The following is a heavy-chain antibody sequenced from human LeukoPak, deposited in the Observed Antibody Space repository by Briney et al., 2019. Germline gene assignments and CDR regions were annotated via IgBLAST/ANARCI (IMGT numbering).Heavy chain of an antibody. CDR2: ISDDSSFT. D-gene: IGHD5-12*01. V-gene: IGHV3-23*01. Sequence: GFLRLSCAASGLVFGKYAMAWVRQAPGKGLECVSIISDDSSFTYYLDSVKGRSTIFRDNSKNTLYLHMNSLKAEDTAVYYCAKGRCSGPGCDSFDYWGQGALVTVSS. CDR1: GLVFGKYA. CDR3: AKGRCSGPGCDSFDY. J-gene: IGHJ4*02.